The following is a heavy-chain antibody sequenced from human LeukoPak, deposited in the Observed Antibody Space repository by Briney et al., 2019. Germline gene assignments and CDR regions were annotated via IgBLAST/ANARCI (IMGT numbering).Heavy chain of an antibody. Sequence: SETLSLTCTVSGGSISSYYWSWIRPPPGKGLEWIGYISYSGSTNYNPSLKSRVTISVDTSKNQFSLKLRSVTAADTAVYYCARHGSDYSFDYWGQGTLVTVSS. CDR2: ISYSGST. CDR1: GGSISSYY. J-gene: IGHJ4*02. D-gene: IGHD3-22*01. CDR3: ARHGSDYSFDY. V-gene: IGHV4-59*08.